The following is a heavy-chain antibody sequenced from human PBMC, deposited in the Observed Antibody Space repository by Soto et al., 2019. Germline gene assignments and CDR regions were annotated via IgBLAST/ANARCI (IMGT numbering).Heavy chain of an antibody. D-gene: IGHD5-18*01. CDR1: GGSISSGDYY. Sequence: QVQLQESGPGLVKPSQTLSLTCTVSGGSISSGDYYWSWIRQPPGKGLEWIGYIYYSGSTYYNPSLKSRVTISVDTSTNQSSLKLSSVTAADTGVYYCASNSYGYTFYAYWGQGTLVTVSS. CDR3: ASNSYGYTFYAY. V-gene: IGHV4-30-4*01. CDR2: IYYSGST. J-gene: IGHJ4*02.